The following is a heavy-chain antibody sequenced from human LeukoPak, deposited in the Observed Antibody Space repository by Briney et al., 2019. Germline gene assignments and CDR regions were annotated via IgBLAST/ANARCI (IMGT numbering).Heavy chain of an antibody. Sequence: GGSLRLSCAASGFTFSSYAMHWVRQAPGKGLEWVAVISYDGSNKYYADSVKGRFTISRDNSKNTLYLQMNSLRAEDTAVYYCARGGIAVAGTFHYYGMDVWGQGTTVTVSS. J-gene: IGHJ6*02. CDR2: ISYDGSNK. D-gene: IGHD6-19*01. CDR3: ARGGIAVAGTFHYYGMDV. CDR1: GFTFSSYA. V-gene: IGHV3-30-3*01.